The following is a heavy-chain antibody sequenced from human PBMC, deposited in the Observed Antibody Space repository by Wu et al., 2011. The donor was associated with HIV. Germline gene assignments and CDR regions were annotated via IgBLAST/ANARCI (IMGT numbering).Heavy chain of an antibody. V-gene: IGHV1-18*04. CDR1: GYTFSGYY. D-gene: IGHD3-9*01. CDR2: ISAYNGDT. Sequence: KKPGASVKVSCEASGYTFSGYYIHWVRQAPGQGLEWMGWISAYNGDTNYAQKLQGRVTMTTDTSTTTAYMELRSLRSDDTAVYYCAILNYEILTGYSTVDFWGQGTLVTVSS. J-gene: IGHJ4*02. CDR3: AILNYEILTGYSTVDF.